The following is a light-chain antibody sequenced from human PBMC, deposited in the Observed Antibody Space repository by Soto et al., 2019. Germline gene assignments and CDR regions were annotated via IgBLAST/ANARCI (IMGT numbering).Light chain of an antibody. Sequence: QSVLTQPPSVSGAPGQRVTISCTGNNSNLGAGYDVHWYQQLPGAAPKLVVFGNRNRPSGVPERFSGSKSGTSASLVITGLQAEDEADYYCQAYDYSLTAFVFGGGTQLTVL. CDR2: GNR. CDR1: NSNLGAGYD. J-gene: IGLJ3*02. CDR3: QAYDYSLTAFV. V-gene: IGLV1-40*01.